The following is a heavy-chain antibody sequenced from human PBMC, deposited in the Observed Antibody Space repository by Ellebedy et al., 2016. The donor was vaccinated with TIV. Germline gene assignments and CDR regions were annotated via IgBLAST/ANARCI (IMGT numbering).Heavy chain of an antibody. V-gene: IGHV3-74*01. CDR2: INGDGNTT. Sequence: PGGSLRLSCAASGFTFSIYWMHWIRQAPGKGLVWVSRINGDGNTTNYADSVRGRFTVSRDNAKNTLYLQMNSLRDEDSALYYCAKWYSGSFWGLDSWGQGTLVTVSS. CDR1: GFTFSIYW. D-gene: IGHD1-26*01. J-gene: IGHJ4*02. CDR3: AKWYSGSFWGLDS.